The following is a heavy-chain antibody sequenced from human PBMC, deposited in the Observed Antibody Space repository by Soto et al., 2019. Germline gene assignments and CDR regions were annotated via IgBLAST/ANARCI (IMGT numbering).Heavy chain of an antibody. V-gene: IGHV4-61*01. D-gene: IGHD6-25*01. CDR1: GGSVSSGSYY. J-gene: IGHJ5*02. CDR2: IYYSGST. CDR3: ARLKKYSSARGLDP. Sequence: SETLSLTCTVSGGSVSSGSYYWSWIRQPPGKGLEWIGYIYYSGSTNYNPSLKSRVTISVDTSKNQFSLKLSSVTAADTAVYYCARLKKYSSARGLDPWGQGTLVTVYS.